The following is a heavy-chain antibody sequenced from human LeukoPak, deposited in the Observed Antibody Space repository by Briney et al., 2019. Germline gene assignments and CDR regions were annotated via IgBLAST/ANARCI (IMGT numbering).Heavy chain of an antibody. J-gene: IGHJ3*02. V-gene: IGHV4-59*01. D-gene: IGHD4-17*01. CDR2: IYYSGST. Sequence: SETLSLTCTGSGGSISSYYWSWIRQPPGKGPEWIGDIYYSGSTNYNPSLKSRVTISVDTSKNQFSLKLSSVTAADTAVYYCARERQTTTAGRAFDIWGQGTMVTVSS. CDR1: GGSISSYY. CDR3: ARERQTTTAGRAFDI.